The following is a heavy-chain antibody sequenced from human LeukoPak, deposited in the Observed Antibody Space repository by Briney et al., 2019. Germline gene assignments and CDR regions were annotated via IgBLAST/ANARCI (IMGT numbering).Heavy chain of an antibody. Sequence: EGSLRLSCAASGFTFSDYYMSWIRQAPGKGLEWVAHISSSSTYTNYADSVKGRFTISRDHAKKSLYLQMNTLPAEDTAVYYCTRISIRITAPGGDFWGQGTLVTVSS. V-gene: IGHV3-11*03. D-gene: IGHD6-13*01. CDR2: ISSSSTYT. CDR3: TRISIRITAPGGDF. J-gene: IGHJ4*02. CDR1: GFTFSDYY.